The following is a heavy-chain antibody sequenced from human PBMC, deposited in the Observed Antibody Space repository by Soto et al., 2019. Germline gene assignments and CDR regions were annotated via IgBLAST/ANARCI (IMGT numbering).Heavy chain of an antibody. V-gene: IGHV3-23*01. CDR2: ISAGGARP. D-gene: IGHD6-13*01. CDR1: GFTFSNYA. Sequence: EVQLLESGGGLVQPGGSLRLSCAASGFTFSNYAMSWVRQAPGKGLEWVSGISAGGARPYYADSAKGRFTVSRDNSKNSLHLQMNSLPAADTAVSYCANSPASSSWPPSYSGMAVWGQGPTVTVSS. J-gene: IGHJ6*02. CDR3: ANSPASSSWPPSYSGMAV.